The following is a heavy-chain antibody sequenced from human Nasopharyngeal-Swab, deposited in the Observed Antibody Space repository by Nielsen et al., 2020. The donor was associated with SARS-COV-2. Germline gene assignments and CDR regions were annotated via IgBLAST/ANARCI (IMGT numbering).Heavy chain of an antibody. D-gene: IGHD3-22*01. CDR3: AKAFGTAYYYDSSGYYYPDAFEI. Sequence: GESLKISCAASGFTFSSYGMHWVRQAPGKGLEWVAVISYDGSNKYYADSVKGRFTISRDNSKNTLYLQMNSLRAEDTAVYYCAKAFGTAYYYDSSGYYYPDAFEIWGQGAMVTVSS. CDR1: GFTFSSYG. V-gene: IGHV3-30*18. CDR2: ISYDGSNK. J-gene: IGHJ3*02.